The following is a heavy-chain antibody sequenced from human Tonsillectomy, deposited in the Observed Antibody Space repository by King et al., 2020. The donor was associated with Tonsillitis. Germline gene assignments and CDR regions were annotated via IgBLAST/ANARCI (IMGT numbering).Heavy chain of an antibody. V-gene: IGHV3-30*02. Sequence: VQLVESGGGVVQPGGSLRLSCAASGFTFSSYGMHWVRQAPGKGLEWVAFIRYDGSNKYYADSVKGRFTITRDNSKNTLYLQMNSLRAEDTAVYYCAKSLVPAAMSRTYYFDYWGQGTLATVS. CDR1: GFTFSSYG. CDR3: AKSLVPAAMSRTYYFDY. J-gene: IGHJ4*02. CDR2: IRYDGSNK. D-gene: IGHD2-2*01.